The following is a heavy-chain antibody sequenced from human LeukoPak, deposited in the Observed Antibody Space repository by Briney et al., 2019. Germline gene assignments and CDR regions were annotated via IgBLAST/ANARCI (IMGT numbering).Heavy chain of an antibody. D-gene: IGHD4-17*01. Sequence: GGSLRLSCAASGFTVSANYMSWVRQAPGKGLQWVGRIRNKPHSYTTDYAASVKGRFTISRDDSKNSLFLQMNSLKTEDTAVYYCTRVRHGDYFDPWGLGTLVTVSS. CDR1: GFTVSANY. J-gene: IGHJ4*02. CDR3: TRVRHGDYFDP. CDR2: IRNKPHSYTT. V-gene: IGHV3-72*01.